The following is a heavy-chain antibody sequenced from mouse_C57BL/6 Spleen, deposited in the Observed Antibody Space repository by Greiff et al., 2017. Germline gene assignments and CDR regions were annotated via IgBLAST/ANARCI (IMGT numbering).Heavy chain of an antibody. CDR3: AGSSYVYFDV. D-gene: IGHD1-1*01. Sequence: QVTLKVSGAELVKPGASVKISCKASGYAFSSYWMNWVKQRPGKGLEWIGQIYPGDGDTNYNGKFKGKATLTADKSSSTAYMQLSSLTSEDSAVYFCAGSSYVYFDVWGTGTTVTVSS. CDR1: GYAFSSYW. CDR2: IYPGDGDT. J-gene: IGHJ1*03. V-gene: IGHV1-80*01.